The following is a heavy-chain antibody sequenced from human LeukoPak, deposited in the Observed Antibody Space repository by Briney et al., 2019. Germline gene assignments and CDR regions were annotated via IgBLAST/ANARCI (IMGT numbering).Heavy chain of an antibody. CDR3: AKARVGINGDDGFGY. J-gene: IGHJ4*02. D-gene: IGHD4-17*01. Sequence: PGGSLRLSCAASGFTFSSYAMNWVRQAPGEGLEWVSVISTRGDSTYYADSVKGRFTISRDNSKDTLYLQMNSLRADDTAVYYCAKARVGINGDDGFGYWGQGTLVIVSP. V-gene: IGHV3-23*01. CDR2: ISTRGDST. CDR1: GFTFSSYA.